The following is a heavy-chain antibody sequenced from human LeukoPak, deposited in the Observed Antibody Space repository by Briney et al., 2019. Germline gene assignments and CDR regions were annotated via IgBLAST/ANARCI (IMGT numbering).Heavy chain of an antibody. J-gene: IGHJ6*02. V-gene: IGHV3-30*03. Sequence: GESLRLSCATSGFTFSNYGMNWVRQAPGKGLEWVAVISYDGSNKYYADSVKGRFTISRDNSKNTLYLQMNSLRAEDTAVYYCARVQQLALYGMDVWGQGTTVTVSS. CDR1: GFTFSNYG. CDR3: ARVQQLALYGMDV. CDR2: ISYDGSNK. D-gene: IGHD6-13*01.